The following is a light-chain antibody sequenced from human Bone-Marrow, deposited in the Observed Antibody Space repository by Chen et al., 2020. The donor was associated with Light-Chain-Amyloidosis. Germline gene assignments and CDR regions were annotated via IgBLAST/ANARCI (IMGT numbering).Light chain of an antibody. CDR3: QVWDRSSDRPV. Sequence: SYVLTQPSSVSVAPGQTATIPCGGNNIGSTSVHWYQQTPGQAPLLVVYDDRDRPSGIPARLSGSNSGNTATLTISRVEAGDEADYYCQVWDRSSDRPVFGGGTKLTVL. J-gene: IGLJ3*02. CDR2: DDR. V-gene: IGLV3-21*02. CDR1: NIGSTS.